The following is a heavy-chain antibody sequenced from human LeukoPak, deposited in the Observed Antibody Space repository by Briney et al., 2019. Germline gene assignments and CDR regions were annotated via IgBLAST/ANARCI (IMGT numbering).Heavy chain of an antibody. CDR3: ARQDSEGRWPNDY. Sequence: SETLSLTCAVSGGSISSSIYYWGWIRQPPGKGLEWIGSISYSGSTYYNPSLKSRVTISVDTSKHQFSLKLTSVTATETAMYYCARQDSEGRWPNDYWGRGTLVTVSS. D-gene: IGHD5-24*01. J-gene: IGHJ4*02. CDR2: ISYSGST. CDR1: GGSISSSIYY. V-gene: IGHV4-39*01.